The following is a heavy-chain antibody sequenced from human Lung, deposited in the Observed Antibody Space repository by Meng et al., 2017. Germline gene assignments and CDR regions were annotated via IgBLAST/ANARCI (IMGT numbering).Heavy chain of an antibody. V-gene: IGHV1-69*13. D-gene: IGHD1-14*01. CDR1: GGSFSTHT. CDR2: LIAVFDKT. CDR3: ARGRRNEPLFDY. J-gene: IGHJ4*02. Sequence: QVQLVQSGAVVKKPGSSVKVACKTSGGSFSTHTFSWVRQAPGHGREWMGGLIAVFDKTKAAPRFQDRVTFTADESTSTAYMELSSLTFDDTAVYFCARGRRNEPLFDYWGQGTLVTVSS.